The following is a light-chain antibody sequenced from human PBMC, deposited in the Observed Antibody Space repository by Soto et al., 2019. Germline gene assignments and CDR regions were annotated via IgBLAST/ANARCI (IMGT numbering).Light chain of an antibody. CDR2: DTN. CDR3: MFSYGGTRV. V-gene: IGLV7-46*01. Sequence: QTVVTQEPSLTVSPGGTVTLTCGSSTGAVTSGLFPYWFQQKPGRAPRTLIYDTNNKHPWTPARFSGSLLGGKAALTLSGAQPEDEAEYHCMFSYGGTRVFGGGTKLTVL. J-gene: IGLJ3*02. CDR1: TGAVTSGLF.